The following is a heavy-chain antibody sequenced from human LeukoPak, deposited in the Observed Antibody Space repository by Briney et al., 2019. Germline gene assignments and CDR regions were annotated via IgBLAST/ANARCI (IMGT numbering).Heavy chain of an antibody. D-gene: IGHD6-19*01. CDR3: AGSGWQVYLDY. V-gene: IGHV3-48*03. J-gene: IGHJ4*02. Sequence: GGSLRLSCAASGFTFSSYEMNWVRQAPGKGLEWVSYISSSGSTIYYADSVKGRFTISRDNAKNSLYLQMNSLRAEDTGVYYCAGSGWQVYLDYWGQGALVTVSS. CDR1: GFTFSSYE. CDR2: ISSSGSTI.